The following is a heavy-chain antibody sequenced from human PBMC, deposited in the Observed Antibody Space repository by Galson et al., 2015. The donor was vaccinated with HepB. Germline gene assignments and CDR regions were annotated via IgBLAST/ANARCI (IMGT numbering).Heavy chain of an antibody. CDR3: ARDSGVVFSGTRHHRHYYKDV. J-gene: IGHJ6*03. CDR1: GGTFSGYY. CDR2: INHRETA. V-gene: IGHV4-34*01. Sequence: SETLSLTCAVYGGTFSGYYWSWIRQSPGKGLEWIAEINHRETAHCSPSLKSRVTISVDTSKNQFSLKLRSVTAAETAVYFCARDSGVVFSGTRHHRHYYKDVWGTGTTVTVSS. D-gene: IGHD2-8*02.